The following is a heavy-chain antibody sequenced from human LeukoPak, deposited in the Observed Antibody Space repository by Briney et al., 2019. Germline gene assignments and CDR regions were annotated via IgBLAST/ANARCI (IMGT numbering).Heavy chain of an antibody. J-gene: IGHJ6*02. CDR3: ARNSVGYSGYSVVNYGMDV. D-gene: IGHD5-12*01. Sequence: ASVKVSCKASGGTFSSYAISWVRQAPGQGLEWMGRIIPILGIANYAQKFQGRVTITADKSTSTAYMELSSLRSEDTAVYYCARNSVGYSGYSVVNYGMDVWGQGTTVTVSS. CDR2: IIPILGIA. V-gene: IGHV1-69*04. CDR1: GGTFSSYA.